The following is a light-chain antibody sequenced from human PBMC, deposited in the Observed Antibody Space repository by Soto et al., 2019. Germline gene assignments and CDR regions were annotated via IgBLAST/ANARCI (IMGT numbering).Light chain of an antibody. CDR2: DAS. J-gene: IGKJ1*01. Sequence: DIQMTQSPSTLSASVGDRVTITCRASQSISSWLAWYQQKPGKAPKLLIYDASSLESGVPSRFSGSGSGTAFTLTISSLKPDDFATYYCQQYNSYSRTFGQGTKVEIK. CDR3: QQYNSYSRT. V-gene: IGKV1-5*01. CDR1: QSISSW.